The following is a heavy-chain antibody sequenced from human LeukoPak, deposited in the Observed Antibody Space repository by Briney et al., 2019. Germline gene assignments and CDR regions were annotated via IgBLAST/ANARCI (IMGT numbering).Heavy chain of an antibody. CDR1: GYTFTGYY. J-gene: IGHJ5*02. CDR2: INPNSGGT. D-gene: IGHD5/OR15-5a*01. CDR3: ARLYSVYDSSWFDP. V-gene: IGHV1-2*02. Sequence: ASVKVSCKASGYTFTGYYMHWVRQAPGQGLEWMGWINPNSGGTNYAQKFQGRVTMTRDTSISTAYMEMSRLRSDDTAVYYCARLYSVYDSSWFDPWGQGTLVTVSS.